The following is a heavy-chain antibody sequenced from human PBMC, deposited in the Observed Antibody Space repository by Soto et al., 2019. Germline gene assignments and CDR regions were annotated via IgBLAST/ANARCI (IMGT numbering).Heavy chain of an antibody. D-gene: IGHD6-13*01. CDR2: INHSGST. V-gene: IGHV4-34*01. J-gene: IGHJ5*02. CDR3: ARGRYSSSWYAFNWFDP. CDR1: GGSFSGYY. Sequence: ASETLSLTCAVYGGSFSGYYWSWIRQPPGKGLEWIGEINHSGSTNYNPSLKSRVTISVDTSKNQFSLKLSSVTAADTAVYYCARGRYSSSWYAFNWFDPWGQGTLVTVSS.